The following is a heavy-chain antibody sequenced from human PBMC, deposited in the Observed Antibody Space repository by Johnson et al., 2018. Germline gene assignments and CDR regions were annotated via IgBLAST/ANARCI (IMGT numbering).Heavy chain of an antibody. CDR1: GFTFSSYS. J-gene: IGHJ6*03. V-gene: IGHV3-21*01. Sequence: EVQLVESGGGLVKPGGSLRLSCAASGFTFSSYSMNWVRQAPGKGLEWVSSISSSSTYIYYADSVKGRFTIPRNNAKNSLYLQMNSLRAGDTAVYYCARDNGLELRQPPSYYYYMDVWGKGTTVTVSS. CDR3: ARDNGLELRQPPSYYYYMDV. CDR2: ISSSSTYI. D-gene: IGHD1-7*01.